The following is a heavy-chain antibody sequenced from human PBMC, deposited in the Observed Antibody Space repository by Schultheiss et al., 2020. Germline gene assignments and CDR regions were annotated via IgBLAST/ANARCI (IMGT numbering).Heavy chain of an antibody. CDR3: TTTADRTSWT. CDR1: GFDFTNTW. Sequence: GASVRLSCAASGFDFTNTWMSWVRQAPGKGLEWIGLVKSKRDGGTTDYAAPMKGRFTISRDDSRNILYLEMNNLKTEDSAVYYCTTTADRTSWTWGRGTLITVAS. CDR2: VKSKRDGGTT. D-gene: IGHD2-2*01. J-gene: IGHJ5*02. V-gene: IGHV3-15*01.